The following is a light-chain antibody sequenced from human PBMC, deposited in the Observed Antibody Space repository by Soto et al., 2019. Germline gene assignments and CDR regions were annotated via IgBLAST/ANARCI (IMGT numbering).Light chain of an antibody. CDR3: SSYTSSSTVV. J-gene: IGLJ2*01. V-gene: IGLV2-14*01. CDR1: SSDVGGYNY. CDR2: EVS. Sequence: QSDLTQPASVSGSPGQSTTISCTGTSSDVGGYNYVSWYQQHPGKAPKLMIYEVSNRPSGVSRRFSGSKSGNTASLTISGLQAEDEADYYCSSYTSSSTVVFGGGTKLTVL.